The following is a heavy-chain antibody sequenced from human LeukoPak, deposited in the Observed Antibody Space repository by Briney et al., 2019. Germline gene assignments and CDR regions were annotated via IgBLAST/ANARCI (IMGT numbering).Heavy chain of an antibody. CDR1: GGSISRHY. Sequence: SETLSLTCTVSGGSISRHYWSWIRQPPGKGLEWIGYIYKSGSTNYNTKYSPSLQSRVIMSVDTSKSQFSLNLLSVTAADTAVYYCASLGGTYDYWGQGILVTVSS. V-gene: IGHV4-59*08. CDR2: IYKSGST. J-gene: IGHJ4*02. CDR3: ASLGGTYDY. D-gene: IGHD1-26*01.